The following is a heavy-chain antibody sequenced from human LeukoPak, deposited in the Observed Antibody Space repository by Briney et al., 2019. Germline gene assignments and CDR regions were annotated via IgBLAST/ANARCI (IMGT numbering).Heavy chain of an antibody. V-gene: IGHV4-59*01. J-gene: IGHJ6*02. D-gene: IGHD4-11*01. CDR1: GGSISSYY. Sequence: PSETLSHTCTVSGGSISSYYWSWIRQPPGKGLEWIGYIYYSGSTNYNPSLKSRVTISVDTSKNQFSLKLSSVTAADTAVYYCARDSDSNYGYGMDVWGQGTTVTVSS. CDR3: ARDSDSNYGYGMDV. CDR2: IYYSGST.